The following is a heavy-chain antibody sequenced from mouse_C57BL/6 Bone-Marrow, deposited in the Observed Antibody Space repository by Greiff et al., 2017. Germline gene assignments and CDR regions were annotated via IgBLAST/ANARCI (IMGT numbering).Heavy chain of an antibody. J-gene: IGHJ3*01. CDR3: ARGWLLQFAY. CDR2: IHPNSGST. D-gene: IGHD2-3*01. V-gene: IGHV1-64*01. Sequence: VQLQQPGAELVKPGASVKLSCKASGYTFTSYWMHWVKQRPGQGLEWIGMIHPNSGSTNYNEKFKSKATLTVDKSSSTAYMQLSSLQSEDSAVYYCARGWLLQFAYWGQGTLVTVSA. CDR1: GYTFTSYW.